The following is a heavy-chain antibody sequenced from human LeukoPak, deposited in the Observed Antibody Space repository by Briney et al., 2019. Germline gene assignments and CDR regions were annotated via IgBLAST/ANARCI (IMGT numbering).Heavy chain of an antibody. CDR2: ISRSNNYI. V-gene: IGHV3-21*01. CDR1: GFTFSSYN. D-gene: IGHD3-22*01. Sequence: GGSLRLSCAASGFTFSSYNMNWVRQAPGKGLERVSSISRSNNYIYYADSVRSRFTISRDNAKNSLYLQMNSLRAEDTAVYYCARGPRDTSGNYYAFDIWGQGAMVTVSS. CDR3: ARGPRDTSGNYYAFDI. J-gene: IGHJ3*02.